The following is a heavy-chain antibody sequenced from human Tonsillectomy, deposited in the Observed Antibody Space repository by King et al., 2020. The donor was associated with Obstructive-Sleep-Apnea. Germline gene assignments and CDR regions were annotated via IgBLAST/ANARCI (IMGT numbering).Heavy chain of an antibody. CDR2: ISGSGSNT. V-gene: IGHV3-23*04. D-gene: IGHD4-11*01. J-gene: IGHJ4*02. Sequence: VQLVESGGGLVQPGGSLRLSCAASGFTFSSYAMSWVRQAPGKGLEWVSGISGSGSNTYYADSVKGRFTISRDNSKNTLYLQMNSLRAEDPAIYYCAKHRSDYSNVAKLSAINYWGQGTLVTVSS. CDR1: GFTFSSYA. CDR3: AKHRSDYSNVAKLSAINY.